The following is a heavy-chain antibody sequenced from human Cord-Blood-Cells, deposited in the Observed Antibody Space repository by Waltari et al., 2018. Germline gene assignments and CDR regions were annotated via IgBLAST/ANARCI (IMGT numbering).Heavy chain of an antibody. CDR3: ARRVRDGHYNWFDP. CDR1: GGSLSSSTYY. Sequence: QLQLQVSGPGLVKPSETLSLTCTVSGGSLSSSTYYWGWIRQPPGKGLEWIGSIYYSGSTYYNPSLKSRVTISVDTSKNQFSLKLSSVTAADTAVYYCARRVRDGHYNWFDPWGQGTLVTVSS. V-gene: IGHV4-39*01. J-gene: IGHJ5*02. CDR2: IYYSGST.